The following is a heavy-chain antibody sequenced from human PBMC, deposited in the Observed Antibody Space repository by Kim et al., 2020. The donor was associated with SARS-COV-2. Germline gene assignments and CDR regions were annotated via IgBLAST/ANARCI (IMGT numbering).Heavy chain of an antibody. V-gene: IGHV4-39*01. CDR1: GDSISRSSNY. CDR3: ATLVSENSAVEY. J-gene: IGHJ4*02. Sequence: SETLSLTCTVSGDSISRSSNYWGWIRQPQGKGLEWIGSINYSGNTYYNPSLKSRVTISVDTSKNQFSLKMRSVTAADTAVYYCATLVSENSAVEYWGQGTLVTVSS. CDR2: INYSGNT.